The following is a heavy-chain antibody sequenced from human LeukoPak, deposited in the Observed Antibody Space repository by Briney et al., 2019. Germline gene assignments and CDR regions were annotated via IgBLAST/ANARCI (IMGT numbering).Heavy chain of an antibody. CDR3: AKNGDRDFWSGGPPSDY. D-gene: IGHD3-3*01. Sequence: GGSLRLSCAASGFTFSSYAMSWVRQAPGKGLEWVSAISGSGGSTYYADSVKGRFTISRDNSKNTLYLQMNSLRAEDTAVYYCAKNGDRDFWSGGPPSDYWGQGTLVTVSS. V-gene: IGHV3-23*01. J-gene: IGHJ4*02. CDR1: GFTFSSYA. CDR2: ISGSGGST.